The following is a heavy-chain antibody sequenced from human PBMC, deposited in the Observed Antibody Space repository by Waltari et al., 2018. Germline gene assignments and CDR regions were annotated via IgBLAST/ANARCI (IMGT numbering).Heavy chain of an antibody. J-gene: IGHJ3*01. Sequence: HLQLQESGPGLLKPSETLSLTCSVSDVYITSNRHYWVWIRQPPGQGLEWIGTLSYSGATYSSPSLKSRVTISGDTSKNQLSLILGSVTAADTAVYYCATYIGASIGTAAFDVWGQGTMVTVSA. CDR1: DVYITSNRHY. D-gene: IGHD5-12*01. CDR2: LSYSGAT. V-gene: IGHV4-39*01. CDR3: ATYIGASIGTAAFDV.